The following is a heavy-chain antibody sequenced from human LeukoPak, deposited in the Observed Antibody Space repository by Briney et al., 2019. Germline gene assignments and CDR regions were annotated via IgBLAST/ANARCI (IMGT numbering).Heavy chain of an antibody. D-gene: IGHD6-19*01. Sequence: GSLRLSCAASGFTVSSNYMSWVRQAPGKGLEWVSVIYSGGSTYYADSVKGRFTISRDNSKNTLYLQMNSLRAEDTAVYYCARAVGSSGWYYFDYWGQGTLVTVSS. V-gene: IGHV3-53*01. CDR2: IYSGGST. CDR1: GFTVSSNY. J-gene: IGHJ4*02. CDR3: ARAVGSSGWYYFDY.